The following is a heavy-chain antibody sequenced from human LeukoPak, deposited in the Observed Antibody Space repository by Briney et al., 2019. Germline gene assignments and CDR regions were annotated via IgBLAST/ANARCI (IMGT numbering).Heavy chain of an antibody. Sequence: SETLSLTCAVYGGSFSGYYWSWIRQPPGKGLEWIGETNHSGSTNYNPSLKSRVTISVDTSKNQFSLKLSSVTAADTAVYYCVTYPSYYYYMDVWGKGTTVTVSS. CDR1: GGSFSGYY. J-gene: IGHJ6*03. CDR3: VTYPSYYYYMDV. CDR2: TNHSGST. V-gene: IGHV4-34*01.